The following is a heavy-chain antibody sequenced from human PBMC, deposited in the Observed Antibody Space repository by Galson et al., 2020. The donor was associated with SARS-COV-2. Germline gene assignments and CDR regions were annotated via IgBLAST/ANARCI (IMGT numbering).Heavy chain of an antibody. CDR2: ISYDGSNK. V-gene: IGHV3-30*04. Sequence: GGSLRLSCAASGFTFSSYAMHWVRQAPGKGLEWVAVISYDGSNKYYADSVKGRFTISRDNSKNTLYLQMNSLRAEDTAVYYCAFPNSGWYVSYFDYWGQGTLVTVSS. CDR1: GFTFSSYA. D-gene: IGHD6-19*01. J-gene: IGHJ4*02. CDR3: AFPNSGWYVSYFDY.